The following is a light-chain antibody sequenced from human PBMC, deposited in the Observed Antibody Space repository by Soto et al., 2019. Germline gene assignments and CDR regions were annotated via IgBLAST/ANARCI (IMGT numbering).Light chain of an antibody. Sequence: VQMTHTPSMFCASLGDRVILTCRASQSIGNWLAWYQQKPGKAPKLLIYKASSLESGVPTRFSGSGSGTDFTLTISSLQPEDFATYYCQQYNSYVFGPGTKVDIK. CDR3: QQYNSYV. CDR1: QSIGNW. J-gene: IGKJ3*01. V-gene: IGKV1-5*03. CDR2: KAS.